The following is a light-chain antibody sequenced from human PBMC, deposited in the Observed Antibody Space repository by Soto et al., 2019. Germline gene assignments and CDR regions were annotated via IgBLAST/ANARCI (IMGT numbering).Light chain of an antibody. CDR3: QQYSSSFRT. CDR2: GAS. J-gene: IGKJ1*01. Sequence: SGLPLTPSTVALSLGERATLSCRASQSVSNSYIAWYQQKPGQAPRVLIYGASRRATGIPDRFSGSGSGTDFTLTISRLEPEDFAVYYCQQYSSSFRTFGQGTKVDIK. CDR1: QSVSNSY. V-gene: IGKV3-20*01.